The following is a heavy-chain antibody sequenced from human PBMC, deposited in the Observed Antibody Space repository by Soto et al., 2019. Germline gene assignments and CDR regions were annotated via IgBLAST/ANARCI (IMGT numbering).Heavy chain of an antibody. J-gene: IGHJ4*02. CDR2: ISYSGSS. CDR3: ARATPAGSADF. V-gene: IGHV4-31*03. Sequence: QVQLQESGPGLVKPSQTLSLTCTVSGGSNIRDGYYWSWIRQHPGKGLEWIAYISYSGSSYSNPSLKSRVTISADTSKNQFSLRLTSVTAXDTAVYFCARATPAGSADFWGQGTLVTVSS. D-gene: IGHD2-2*01. CDR1: GGSNIRDGYY.